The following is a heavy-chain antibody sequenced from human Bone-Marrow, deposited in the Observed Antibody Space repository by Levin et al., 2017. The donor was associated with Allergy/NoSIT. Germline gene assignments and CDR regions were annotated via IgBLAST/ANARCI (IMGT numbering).Heavy chain of an antibody. J-gene: IGHJ4*02. CDR2: IYYSGST. CDR3: ARGPTTGGADY. Sequence: SETLSLTCTVSGGSVSSGSYYWSWIRQPPGKGLEWIGYIYYSGSTNYNPSLKSRVTISVDTSKNQFSLKLSSVTAADTAVYYCARGPTTGGADYWGQGTLVTVSS. CDR1: GGSVSSGSYY. V-gene: IGHV4-61*01. D-gene: IGHD1-1*01.